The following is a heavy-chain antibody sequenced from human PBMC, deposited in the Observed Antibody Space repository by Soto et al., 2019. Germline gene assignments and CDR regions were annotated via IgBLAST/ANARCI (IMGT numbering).Heavy chain of an antibody. CDR2: ISWNSGSI. CDR3: AKGISSGSPYNWFDP. D-gene: IGHD5-12*01. V-gene: IGHV3-9*01. CDR1: GFTFDDYA. J-gene: IGHJ5*02. Sequence: GGSLRLSCAASGFTFDDYAMHWVRQAPGKGLEWVSGISWNSGSIGYADSVKGRFTISRDNAKNSLYLQMNSLRAEDTALYYCAKGISSGSPYNWFDPWGQGTLVTVSS.